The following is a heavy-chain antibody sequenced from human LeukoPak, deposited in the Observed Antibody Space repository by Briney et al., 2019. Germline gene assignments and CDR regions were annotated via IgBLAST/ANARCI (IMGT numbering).Heavy chain of an antibody. CDR3: VGHSSGSKDY. CDR1: GGTFSSYI. V-gene: IGHV1-69*06. CDR2: IIPIFGTA. Sequence: SVKVSCKASGGTFSSYIINWVRRAPGQGLECIGVIIPIFGTAHYAQKFQGRVTITADKSTRTVYMELSSLRSEDTAVYYCVGHSSGSKDYWGQGTLVTVSS. J-gene: IGHJ4*02. D-gene: IGHD3-22*01.